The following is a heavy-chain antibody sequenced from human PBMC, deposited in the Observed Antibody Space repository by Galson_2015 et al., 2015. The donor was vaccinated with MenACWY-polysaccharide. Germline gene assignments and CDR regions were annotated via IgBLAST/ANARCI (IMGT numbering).Heavy chain of an antibody. Sequence: QSGAEVKKPGESLQISCKASGYLFTSFAIGWVRQMHGKGLEWLGIIYPSDSDVKYNPSFQGQVTFSADRSTNTAYLQWSSLKASDSAMYYCARKDHGTGSMDVWGQGTTVTVSS. J-gene: IGHJ6*02. CDR1: GYLFTSFA. CDR2: IYPSDSDV. CDR3: ARKDHGTGSMDV. V-gene: IGHV5-51*01. D-gene: IGHD3-10*01.